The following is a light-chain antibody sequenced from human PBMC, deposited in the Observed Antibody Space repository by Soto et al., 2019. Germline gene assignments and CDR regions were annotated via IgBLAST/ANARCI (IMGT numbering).Light chain of an antibody. V-gene: IGKV1-9*01. CDR2: GAS. Sequence: IQLTQSPSSLSASVGDRVTITCRASQGIINYLAWYQQKPGKAPKLLIYGASTFQSRVPSRFGASGSGTDFTVTVSSLQPEDFATYYFQRVLMYPPTFGPGTKVDIK. CDR3: QRVLMYPPT. CDR1: QGIINY. J-gene: IGKJ3*01.